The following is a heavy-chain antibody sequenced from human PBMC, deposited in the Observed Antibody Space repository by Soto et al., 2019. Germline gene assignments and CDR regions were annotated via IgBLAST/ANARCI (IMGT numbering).Heavy chain of an antibody. CDR3: ARYIPGVRYYGMDV. CDR2: IGESGTPT. J-gene: IGHJ6*02. CDR1: GFIFSSYA. V-gene: IGHV3-23*01. Sequence: VQLLESGGGLVQPGGSLRLSCAASGFIFSSYAMKWVRQAPGKGLEWVSQIGESGTPTYYADSVKGRFTISRDNSGNTLFLEMYSLRAEDTAVYYCARYIPGVRYYGMDVWGQGTTVTVSS. D-gene: IGHD2-2*01.